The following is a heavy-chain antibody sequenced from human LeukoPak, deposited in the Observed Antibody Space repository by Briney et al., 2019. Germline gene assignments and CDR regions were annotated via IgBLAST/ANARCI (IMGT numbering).Heavy chain of an antibody. J-gene: IGHJ5*02. CDR2: IYTSGTT. V-gene: IGHV4-4*07. D-gene: IGHD1-26*01. CDR3: ARDSGSPIGAFDP. Sequence: NPSETLSLTCTVSGGSISSYYWSWIRQPAGRGLEWIGRIYTSGTTHYNPSLKSRVTISVDTSKNQFSLKLSSVTAADTAVYYCARDSGSPIGAFDPWGQGTLVTVSS. CDR1: GGSISSYY.